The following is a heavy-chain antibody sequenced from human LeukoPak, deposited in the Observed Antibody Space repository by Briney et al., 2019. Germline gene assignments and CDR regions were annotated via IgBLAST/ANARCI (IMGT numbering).Heavy chain of an antibody. Sequence: PSETLSLTCTVSGGSISSYYWSWIRQPAGKGLEWIGRIYTSGSTNYNPSLKSRVTMSVDTSKSQFSLKLSSVTAADTAVYYCARLQYYYDSSGYYYYFACWGQGTLVTVPS. CDR1: GGSISSYY. CDR3: ARLQYYYDSSGYYYYFAC. D-gene: IGHD3-22*01. J-gene: IGHJ4*02. CDR2: IYTSGST. V-gene: IGHV4-4*07.